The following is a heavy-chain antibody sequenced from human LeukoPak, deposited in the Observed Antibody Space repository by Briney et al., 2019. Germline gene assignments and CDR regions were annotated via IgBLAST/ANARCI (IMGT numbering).Heavy chain of an antibody. CDR2: ISSSGSTI. J-gene: IGHJ5*02. D-gene: IGHD6-13*01. V-gene: IGHV3-48*03. CDR1: GFTFSSYE. Sequence: GGSLRLSCAASGFTFSSYEMNWVRQAPGKGLEWVSYISSSGSTIYYADSVKGRFTVSRDNSKNTLYLQMNSLRAEDTAVYYCARDRAAADPWGQGTLVTVSS. CDR3: ARDRAAADP.